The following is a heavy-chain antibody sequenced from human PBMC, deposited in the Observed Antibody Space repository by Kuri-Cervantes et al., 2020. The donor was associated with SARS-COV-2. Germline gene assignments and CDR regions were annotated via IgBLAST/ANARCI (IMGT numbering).Heavy chain of an antibody. J-gene: IGHJ6*02. CDR1: GYSFSSYW. D-gene: IGHD3-10*01. CDR3: ARVYYGSGNRALDV. CDR2: IHPGDTDT. V-gene: IGHV5-51*01. Sequence: GESLKIFCKGSGYSFSSYWIAWVRQMPGKGLEWMGVIHPGDTDTIYSPSFQGQVTISADKSISTAYLQWSSLKASDTAMYYCARVYYGSGNRALDVWGQGTTVTVSS.